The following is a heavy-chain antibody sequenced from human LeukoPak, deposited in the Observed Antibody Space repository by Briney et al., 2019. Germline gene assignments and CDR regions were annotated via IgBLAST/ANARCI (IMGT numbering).Heavy chain of an antibody. V-gene: IGHV4-61*09. CDR2: IYYSGNT. D-gene: IGHD3-22*01. J-gene: IGHJ4*02. CDR3: VRQDGLYYYDSSGGPFDY. Sequence: PSQTLSLTCTVSGGSISSGSYYWSWIRQPAGKGLEWIGYIYYSGNTNYNPSLKSRVTISVDTSKNQFSLKLSSVTAADTAVYYCVRQDGLYYYDSSGGPFDYWGQGTLVTVSS. CDR1: GGSISSGSYY.